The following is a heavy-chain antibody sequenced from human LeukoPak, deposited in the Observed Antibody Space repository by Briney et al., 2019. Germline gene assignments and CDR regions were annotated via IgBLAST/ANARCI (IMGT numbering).Heavy chain of an antibody. CDR3: AREASRDSAFDI. Sequence: SQTLSLTCTVSGGSISSGDYYWSWIRQPPGKGLEWMGYIYYSGSTYYNPSLKSRVTISVDTSKNQFSLKLSSVTAADTAVYYCAREASRDSAFDIWGQGTMVTVSS. CDR2: IYYSGST. V-gene: IGHV4-30-4*01. CDR1: GGSISSGDYY. J-gene: IGHJ3*02.